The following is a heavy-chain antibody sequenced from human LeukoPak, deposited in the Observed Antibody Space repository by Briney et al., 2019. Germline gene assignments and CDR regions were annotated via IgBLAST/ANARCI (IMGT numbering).Heavy chain of an antibody. V-gene: IGHV3-21*01. Sequence: GGSLRLSCAASGFTFSTYNMNWVRQAPGKGLEWVSSISSSSSYIYYADSVKGRFTISRDNAKNSLYLQMNSLRAEDTAVYYCARDSYSSDKFDPWGQGTLVTVSS. J-gene: IGHJ5*02. CDR2: ISSSSSYI. CDR3: ARDSYSSDKFDP. CDR1: GFTFSTYN. D-gene: IGHD6-19*01.